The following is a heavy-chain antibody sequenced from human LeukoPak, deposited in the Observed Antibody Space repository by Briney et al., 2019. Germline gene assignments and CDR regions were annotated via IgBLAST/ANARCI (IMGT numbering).Heavy chain of an antibody. Sequence: QPGGSLRLSCVVSGFNSEDHAMHWVRQAPGKGLEWVSGIYWSSSGTGYADSVKGRFTVSRDSAKNSLYLQMNSLRPEDTALYYCVKDMNPGDADVWGQGTTVTVSS. CDR2: IYWSSSGT. CDR1: GFNSEDHA. V-gene: IGHV3-9*02. J-gene: IGHJ6*02. CDR3: VKDMNPGDADV. D-gene: IGHD3-16*01.